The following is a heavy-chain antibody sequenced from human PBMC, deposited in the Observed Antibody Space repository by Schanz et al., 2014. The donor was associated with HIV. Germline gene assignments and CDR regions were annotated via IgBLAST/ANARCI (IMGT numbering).Heavy chain of an antibody. CDR1: GYSFTNFD. J-gene: IGHJ4*02. V-gene: IGHV1-18*01. CDR3: AREYSTWDRHFDY. D-gene: IGHD5-18*01. CDR2: ISAHNGDT. Sequence: VQLVQSRGEAKKPGASVKVSCKASGYSFTNFDVSWVRQAPGQGLKWMGWISAHNGDTNYAQKFQCRITLSTDSPANATYLELRSLTSHGAAVYSCAREYSTWDRHFDYWGQGTLVTVSP.